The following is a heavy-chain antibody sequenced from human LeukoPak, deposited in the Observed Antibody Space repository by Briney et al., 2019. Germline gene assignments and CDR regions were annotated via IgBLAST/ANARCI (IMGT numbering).Heavy chain of an antibody. V-gene: IGHV3-53*01. CDR1: GFTVSSNY. Sequence: PGGSLRLSCAASGFTVSSNYMSWVRQAPGKGLEWVSVIYSGGSTYYADSVKGRFTISRDNSKTPLYLQMNSLRAEDRAVYYCARASIAVAGPLDYWGQGTLVTVSS. CDR2: IYSGGST. J-gene: IGHJ4*02. CDR3: ARASIAVAGPLDY. D-gene: IGHD6-19*01.